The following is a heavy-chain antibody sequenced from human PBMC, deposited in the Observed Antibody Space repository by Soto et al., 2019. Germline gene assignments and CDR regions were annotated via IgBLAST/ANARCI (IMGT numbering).Heavy chain of an antibody. J-gene: IGHJ3*02. CDR3: TRVSLAAMVRGAFDI. CDR2: IRSKAYGGTT. Sequence: GGSLRLSCTASGFTFGDYAMSWFRQAPGKRLEWVGFIRSKAYGGTTEYAASVKGRFTISRDDSKSIAYLQMNSLKTEDTAVYYCTRVSLAAMVRGAFDIWGQGTMVTVSS. V-gene: IGHV3-49*03. D-gene: IGHD3-10*01. CDR1: GFTFGDYA.